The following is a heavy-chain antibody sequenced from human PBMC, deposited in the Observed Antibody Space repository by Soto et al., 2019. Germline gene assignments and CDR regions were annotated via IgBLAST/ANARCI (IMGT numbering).Heavy chain of an antibody. Sequence: QVQLVQSGADVKKPGSSVKISCTASGAAFSNYTFTWVRRAPGQGLEWVGRVIPLLDASNYAEKFQDRVTISADRSSSTVYMELSGLRSEGSAIYYCASGKSQLSQDRMGFYYYMDVWGNGTTVTVSS. CDR3: ASGKSQLSQDRMGFYYYMDV. J-gene: IGHJ6*03. CDR2: VIPLLDAS. D-gene: IGHD2-2*01. CDR1: GAAFSNYT. V-gene: IGHV1-69*08.